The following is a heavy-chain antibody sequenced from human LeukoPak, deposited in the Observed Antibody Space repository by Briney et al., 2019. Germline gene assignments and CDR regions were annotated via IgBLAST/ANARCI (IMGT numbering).Heavy chain of an antibody. D-gene: IGHD5-12*01. CDR3: ARLQTYSGYEDFDH. V-gene: IGHV4-34*01. CDR2: VNESGST. CDR1: GASFGEFY. J-gene: IGHJ4*02. Sequence: SETLSLTCAVYGASFGEFYWSWVRHTPGKGLEWIGEVNESGSTNYNPSLKSRVTIAVDTSKNQFSLRLSSVTAADTAVYYCARLQTYSGYEDFDHWGQGTLVTVSS.